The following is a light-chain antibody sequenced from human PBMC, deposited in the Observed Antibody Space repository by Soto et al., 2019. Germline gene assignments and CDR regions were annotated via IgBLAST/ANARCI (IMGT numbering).Light chain of an antibody. CDR2: DVS. J-gene: IGLJ1*01. Sequence: QSVLTQPRSVSGSRGQSVTISCTATSSGVGGFNYVSWYQQHPGKGPKLMIYDVSKRPSGVPDRFSGSKSGNTASLTISGLQAEDEADYYCCSFAGSYTSYVFGTGTKVTVL. CDR3: CSFAGSYTSYV. V-gene: IGLV2-11*01. CDR1: SSGVGGFNY.